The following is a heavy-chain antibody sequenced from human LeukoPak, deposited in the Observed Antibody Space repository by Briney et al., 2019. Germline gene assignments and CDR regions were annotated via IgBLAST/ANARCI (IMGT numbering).Heavy chain of an antibody. D-gene: IGHD3-22*01. CDR3: ARSDSSGSTYRF. V-gene: IGHV3-48*03. CDR1: GFTFSSYE. CDR2: ISSSGSTI. J-gene: IGHJ4*02. Sequence: GGSLRLSCAASGFTFSSYEMHWVRQAPGKGLEWVSYISSSGSTIYYADSVKGRFTISRDNAKNSLYLQMNSLRAEDTAVYYCARSDSSGSTYRFWGQGTLVTVSS.